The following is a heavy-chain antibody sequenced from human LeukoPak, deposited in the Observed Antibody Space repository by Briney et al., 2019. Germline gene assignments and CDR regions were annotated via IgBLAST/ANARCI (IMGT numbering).Heavy chain of an antibody. Sequence: ASVKVSCKTSGYTFTTYGIDWVQQAPGQGLERMGWISPYNGNTDYEQKFQGRFALTADTSTSTAYMELRSLRSDDTATYYCAIIDLSSGFDYWGQGTLVTVSS. CDR2: ISPYNGNT. CDR3: AIIDLSSGFDY. J-gene: IGHJ4*02. D-gene: IGHD1-26*01. CDR1: GYTFTTYG. V-gene: IGHV1-18*01.